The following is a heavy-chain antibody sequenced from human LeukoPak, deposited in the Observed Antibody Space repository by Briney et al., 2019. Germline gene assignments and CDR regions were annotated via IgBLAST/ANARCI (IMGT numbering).Heavy chain of an antibody. CDR1: GGSISSGDYY. CDR3: DSESGALDY. Sequence: SETLSLTCTVSGGSISSGDYYWSWIRQPPGKGLEWIGYIYYSGSTYYNPSLKSRVTISVDTSKNQFSLKLSSVTAADTAVYYRDSESGALDYWGQGTLVTVSS. CDR2: IYYSGST. D-gene: IGHD1-26*01. J-gene: IGHJ4*02. V-gene: IGHV4-30-4*08.